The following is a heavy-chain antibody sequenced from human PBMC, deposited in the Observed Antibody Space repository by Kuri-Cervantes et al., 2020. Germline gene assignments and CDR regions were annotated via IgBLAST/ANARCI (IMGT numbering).Heavy chain of an antibody. CDR3: ARDGCGGDCSLRGSWYFDL. Sequence: ASVKVSCKASEYTFTSYDINWVRQATGQGLEWMGWMNPNSGNTGYAQKFQGRVTITTDESTSTAYMELSSLRSEDTAVYYCARDGCGGDCSLRGSWYFDLWGRGTLVTVSS. J-gene: IGHJ2*01. CDR2: MNPNSGNT. CDR1: EYTFTSYD. V-gene: IGHV1-8*01. D-gene: IGHD2-21*02.